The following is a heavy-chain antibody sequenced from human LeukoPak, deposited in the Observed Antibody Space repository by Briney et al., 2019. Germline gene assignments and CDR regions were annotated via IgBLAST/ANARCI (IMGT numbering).Heavy chain of an antibody. J-gene: IGHJ5*02. V-gene: IGHV3-21*01. CDR3: LRTPNGANFPNCFDP. CDR2: ISGDRNDM. D-gene: IGHD4/OR15-4a*01. CDR1: GFTLSNYN. Sequence: PGGSLRLSCAASGFTLSNYNMNWVRRAPGKGLEWVSSISGDRNDMNYADSVKGRFTISRDNTRNSLYLQMNSLRAEDTAIYYCLRTPNGANFPNCFDPWGQGTLVTVSS.